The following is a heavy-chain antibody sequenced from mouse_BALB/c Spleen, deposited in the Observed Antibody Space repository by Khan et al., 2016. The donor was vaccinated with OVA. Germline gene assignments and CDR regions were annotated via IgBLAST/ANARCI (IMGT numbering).Heavy chain of an antibody. CDR1: GFSLTSYG. CDR3: ARQVYPGYFDV. V-gene: IGHV2-6-1*01. Sequence: QVQLKESGPGPVAPSQSLSITCTISGFSLTSYGVHWVRQPAGKGLEWLVVIWSDGRTTYNSALKSRLSISQDNSKSQVFLKVNSLQTDDTAIYYCARQVYPGYFDVWGAGTTVTVSS. D-gene: IGHD2-1*01. CDR2: IWSDGRT. J-gene: IGHJ1*01.